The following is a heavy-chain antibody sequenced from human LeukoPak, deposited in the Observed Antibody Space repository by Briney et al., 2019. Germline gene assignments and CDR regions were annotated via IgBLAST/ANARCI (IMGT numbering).Heavy chain of an antibody. CDR2: IWYDGSNK. CDR1: GFTFSSYV. CDR3: ARYGSGSTIDY. Sequence: QPGRSLRLSCAAPGFTFSSYVMHWVRQAPGKGLAWVAVIWYDGSNKYYADSVKGRFTTSRDNSKNTLYLQMNSLRAEDTAVYYCARYGSGSTIDYWGQGTLVTVSS. V-gene: IGHV3-33*01. J-gene: IGHJ4*02. D-gene: IGHD3-10*01.